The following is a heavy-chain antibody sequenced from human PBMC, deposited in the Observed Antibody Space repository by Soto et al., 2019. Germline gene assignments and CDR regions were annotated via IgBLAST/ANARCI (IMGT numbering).Heavy chain of an antibody. V-gene: IGHV3-30*18. J-gene: IGHJ6*02. CDR3: AKDIVAAAGTGGREFYYYGMDV. CDR1: GFTFSSYG. CDR2: ISYDGSNK. Sequence: PGGSLRLSCAASGFTFSSYGMHWVRQAPGKGLEWVAVISYDGSNKYYAGSVKGRFTISRDNSKNTLYLQMNSLRAEDTAVYYCAKDIVAAAGTGGREFYYYGMDVWGQGATVTVSS. D-gene: IGHD6-13*01.